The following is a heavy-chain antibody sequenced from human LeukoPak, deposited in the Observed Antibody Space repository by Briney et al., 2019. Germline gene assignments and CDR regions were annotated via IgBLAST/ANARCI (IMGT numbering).Heavy chain of an antibody. CDR2: IIPIFRTT. D-gene: IGHD2-21*02. Sequence: SVKVSCKASGGTFSTYAISWVRQAPGQGLEWMGGIIPIFRTTNYAQKFQGRVTITADESTSTAYMELSSLRSNDTAVYFCASFYCRNSDCYGGYYYMDVWGKGTTVTVSS. CDR3: ASFYCRNSDCYGGYYYMDV. V-gene: IGHV1-69*01. CDR1: GGTFSTYA. J-gene: IGHJ6*03.